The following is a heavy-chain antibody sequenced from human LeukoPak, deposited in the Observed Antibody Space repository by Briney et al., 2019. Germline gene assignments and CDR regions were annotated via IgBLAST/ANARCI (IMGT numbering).Heavy chain of an antibody. V-gene: IGHV4-34*01. CDR3: ARDKGTSYLSSFDY. J-gene: IGHJ4*02. CDR1: GGSFSGYS. Sequence: SETLSLTCAVYGGSFSGYSWSWIRQPPGKGLEWIGEITHSGSTNYNPSLKTRVTISLDTSKNQFSLRLSSVTAADTAVYYCARDKGTSYLSSFDYWGQGTLVTVSS. D-gene: IGHD6-6*01. CDR2: ITHSGST.